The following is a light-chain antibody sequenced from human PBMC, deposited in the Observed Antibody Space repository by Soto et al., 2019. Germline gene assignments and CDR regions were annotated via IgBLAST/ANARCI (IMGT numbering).Light chain of an antibody. CDR2: DVS. J-gene: IGLJ1*01. CDR3: SSYRASSTTNYV. CDR1: SSDIGGYNY. Sequence: QSALTQPASLSGSPGQSITISCTGTSSDIGGYNYVSWYQQHPGKAPKLIIHDVSNRPSGVSDRFFGSKSGNTASLTISGLQAEDEADYYCSSYRASSTTNYVFGTGTKVTVL. V-gene: IGLV2-14*03.